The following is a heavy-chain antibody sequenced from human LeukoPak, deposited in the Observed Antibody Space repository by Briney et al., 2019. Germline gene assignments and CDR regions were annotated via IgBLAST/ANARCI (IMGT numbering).Heavy chain of an antibody. CDR3: VRDDGRTWTFDY. CDR1: GFTFDDYA. D-gene: IGHD1-1*01. V-gene: IGHV3-43*02. Sequence: GGSLRLSCAASGFTFDDYALHWVRQAPGKRLEWVSLISGNGGRTSYADSVKGRFTISRDNNKNSLYLQMNSLTTEDTALYYCVRDDGRTWTFDYWGQGTLVTVSS. CDR2: ISGNGGRT. J-gene: IGHJ4*02.